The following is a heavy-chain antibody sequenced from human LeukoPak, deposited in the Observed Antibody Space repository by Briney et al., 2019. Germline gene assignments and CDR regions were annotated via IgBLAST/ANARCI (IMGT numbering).Heavy chain of an antibody. Sequence: GGSLRLSRITSGFTFGDHAMSWVRQAPGKGLEWVGFIRSKAYRGTTEYGASVKGRFTISRDDSNSIAYLQMNSLKIEDTAVYYCTRGPIQLWIHNAMDVWGQGTAVTVSS. D-gene: IGHD5-18*01. CDR2: IRSKAYRGTT. CDR3: TRGPIQLWIHNAMDV. CDR1: GFTFGDHA. J-gene: IGHJ6*02. V-gene: IGHV3-49*04.